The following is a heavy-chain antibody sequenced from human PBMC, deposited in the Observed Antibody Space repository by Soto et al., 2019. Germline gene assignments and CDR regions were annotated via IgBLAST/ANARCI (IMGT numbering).Heavy chain of an antibody. V-gene: IGHV3-23*01. J-gene: IGHJ6*02. CDR3: AKGYSSGWYVYYYYGMDV. D-gene: IGHD6-19*01. CDR2: ISGSGGST. Sequence: GGSLRLSCAASGFTFSSYAMSWVRQAPGKGLEWVSAISGSGGSTYYADSVKGRFTISRDNSKNTLYLQMNSLRTEDTAVYYCAKGYSSGWYVYYYYGMDVWGQGTTVTVS. CDR1: GFTFSSYA.